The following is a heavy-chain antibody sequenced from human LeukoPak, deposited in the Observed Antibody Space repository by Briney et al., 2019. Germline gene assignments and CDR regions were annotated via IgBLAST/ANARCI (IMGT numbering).Heavy chain of an antibody. CDR3: ARLRRIAARPGYYYYYMDV. J-gene: IGHJ6*03. CDR1: GGSISSSSYY. D-gene: IGHD6-6*01. CDR2: IYYSGST. V-gene: IGHV4-39*01. Sequence: SETLSLTCTVSGGSISSSSYYWGWIRQPPGKGLEWIGSIYYSGSTYYNPSLKSRVTISVDTSKNQFSLKLSSVTAADTAVYYCARLRRIAARPGYYYYYMDVWGKGTTVTVSS.